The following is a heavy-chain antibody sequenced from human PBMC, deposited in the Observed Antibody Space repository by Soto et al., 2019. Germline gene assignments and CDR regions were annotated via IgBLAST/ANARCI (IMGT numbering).Heavy chain of an antibody. CDR3: AREEAVVGSYYFDS. CDR1: GYSFTSYT. J-gene: IGHJ4*02. D-gene: IGHD6-19*01. Sequence: ASVKVSCKASGYSFTSYTMHWVRQAPGVRLEWMGWINGGSANTKYSPKFQGRVTITRDTSATTAYMELSSLRSEDTAVYYCAREEAVVGSYYFDSWGQGTPGTVSS. CDR2: INGGSANT. V-gene: IGHV1-3*01.